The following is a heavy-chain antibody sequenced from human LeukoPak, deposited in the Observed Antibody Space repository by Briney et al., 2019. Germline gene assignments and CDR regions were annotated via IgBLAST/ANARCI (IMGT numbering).Heavy chain of an antibody. V-gene: IGHV1-8*01. D-gene: IGHD3-3*01. CDR1: GYTFTSYD. CDR3: AAIHYDFWSGYYFPDY. J-gene: IGHJ4*02. Sequence: ASVKVSCKASGYTFTSYDINWVRQATGQGLEWMGRMNPNSGNTGYAQKFQGRVTMTRNTSISTAYMELSSLRSEDTAVYYCAAIHYDFWSGYYFPDYWGQGTLVTVSS. CDR2: MNPNSGNT.